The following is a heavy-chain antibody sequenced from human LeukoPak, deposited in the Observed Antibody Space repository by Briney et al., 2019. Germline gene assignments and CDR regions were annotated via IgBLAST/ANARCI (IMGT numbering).Heavy chain of an antibody. Sequence: ASVKVSCKASGYTFTNFAMNWVRQAPGQGLEWMGWININTGNPTYAQGFTGRLVFSLDTSGSTAYLQISSLKAEDTAVYYCARDKRLEGFDPWGQGTLVTVSS. D-gene: IGHD4-11*01. CDR1: GYTFTNFA. CDR2: ININTGNP. V-gene: IGHV7-4-1*02. CDR3: ARDKRLEGFDP. J-gene: IGHJ5*02.